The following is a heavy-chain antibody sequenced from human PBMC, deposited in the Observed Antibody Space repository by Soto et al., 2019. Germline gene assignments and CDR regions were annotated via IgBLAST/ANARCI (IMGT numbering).Heavy chain of an antibody. CDR2: ISGYTGYS. V-gene: IGHV1-18*01. CDR1: GYSVASFG. D-gene: IGHD2-2*01. CDR3: ASDTRNYFDF. J-gene: IGHJ4*02. Sequence: QVQLVQAGGEVNRPGASVKVSCKTSGYSVASFGITWVRQAPVQGLEWMGWISGYTGYSNYPERFEDRVTLSTDPATTTCFMELRRLRSDDTAVDYCASDTRNYFDFWGQGTRVTVSS.